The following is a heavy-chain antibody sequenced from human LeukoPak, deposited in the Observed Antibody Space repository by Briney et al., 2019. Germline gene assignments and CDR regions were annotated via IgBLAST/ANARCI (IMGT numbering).Heavy chain of an antibody. Sequence: ASVKVSCKASGYTFTGYYMHWVRQAPGQGLEWMGWINPNSGGTNYAQKFQGRVTMTRDTSISTAYMELSRLRSDDTAVYYCASIHSSGYYYGAFDIWGQGTMVTVSS. CDR2: INPNSGGT. D-gene: IGHD3-22*01. CDR3: ASIHSSGYYYGAFDI. V-gene: IGHV1-2*02. CDR1: GYTFTGYY. J-gene: IGHJ3*02.